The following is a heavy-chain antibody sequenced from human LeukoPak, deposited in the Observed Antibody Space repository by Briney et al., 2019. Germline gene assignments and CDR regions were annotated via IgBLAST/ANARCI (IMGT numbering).Heavy chain of an antibody. Sequence: GGSLRLSCAASGFTFSRYGMHWVRQAPGKGLEWVAFIWYDGSNGYYADSVKGRFTISRDNSKNTLYLQMNSLRAEDTAVYYCARDFSGGSYYDYWGQGTLVTVSS. CDR3: ARDFSGGSYYDY. D-gene: IGHD1-26*01. CDR1: GFTFSRYG. V-gene: IGHV3-33*01. J-gene: IGHJ4*02. CDR2: IWYDGSNG.